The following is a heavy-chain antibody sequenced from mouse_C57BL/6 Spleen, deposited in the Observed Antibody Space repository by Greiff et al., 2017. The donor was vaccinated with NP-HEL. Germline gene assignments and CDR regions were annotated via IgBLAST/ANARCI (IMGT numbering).Heavy chain of an antibody. Sequence: VQLQQPGAELVMPGASVKLSCKASGYTFTSYWMHWVKQRPGQGLEWIGEIDPSDSYFNYNQKFKGKSTLTVDKSSSTAYMQLSSLTSEDSAVYYCARGGSSYIYAMDYGGQGTSVTVSS. CDR2: IDPSDSYF. CDR3: ARGGSSYIYAMDY. CDR1: GYTFTSYW. D-gene: IGHD1-1*01. J-gene: IGHJ4*01. V-gene: IGHV1-69*01.